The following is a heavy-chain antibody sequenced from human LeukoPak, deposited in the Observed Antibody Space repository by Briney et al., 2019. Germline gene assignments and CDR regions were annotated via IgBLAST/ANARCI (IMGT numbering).Heavy chain of an antibody. V-gene: IGHV3-53*01. CDR3: AALSPPMVAGTDFDY. CDR1: GFTFSDYY. D-gene: IGHD6-19*01. CDR2: IYSGGST. J-gene: IGHJ4*02. Sequence: PEGSLRLSCAVSGFTFSDYYMTWVRQAPGKGLEWVSVIYSGGSTYYADSVKGRFTISRDNSKNTLYLQMNSLRAEDTAVYYCAALSPPMVAGTDFDYWGQGTLVTVSS.